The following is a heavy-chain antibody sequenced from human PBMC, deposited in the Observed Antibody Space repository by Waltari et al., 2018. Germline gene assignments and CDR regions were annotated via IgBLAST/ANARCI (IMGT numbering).Heavy chain of an antibody. Sequence: EVPLVESEGGLVQPGGSLRLSCAASGFTFSRYWMSWVRQAPGKGLEWVANIRPDGNEKYYVDSVKGRLTISRDNAKNSLYLQMNSLRVEDTVVYFCARDPSYGAIDYWGQGTLVTVSS. D-gene: IGHD4-17*01. CDR2: IRPDGNEK. CDR1: GFTFSRYW. CDR3: ARDPSYGAIDY. J-gene: IGHJ4*02. V-gene: IGHV3-7*01.